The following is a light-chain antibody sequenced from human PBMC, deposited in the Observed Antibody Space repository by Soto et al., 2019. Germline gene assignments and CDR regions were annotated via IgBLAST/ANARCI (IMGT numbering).Light chain of an antibody. CDR2: AAS. V-gene: IGKV1-39*01. CDR3: QQSYSTPRT. Sequence: DIQMTQSPSSLSASVGDRVTITCRASQSISTHLNWYQQKPGKAPKLLIYAASSLQTGVPSRFSGSRSGSDFTLTISGLQPEDLATYYCQQSYSTPRTFGQGTKLEIK. CDR1: QSISTH. J-gene: IGKJ2*02.